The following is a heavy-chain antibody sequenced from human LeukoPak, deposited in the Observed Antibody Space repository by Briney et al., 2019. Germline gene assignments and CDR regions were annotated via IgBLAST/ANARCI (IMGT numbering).Heavy chain of an antibody. D-gene: IGHD6-19*01. Sequence: PSETLSLTCTVSGGSISSSSYYWSWIRQPPGKGLEWIGYIYYSGSTNYNPSLKSRVTISVDTSKNQFSLKLSSVTAADTAVYYCARVGNGQWLYEAYNWFDPWGQGTLVTVSS. CDR1: GGSISSSSYY. CDR3: ARVGNGQWLYEAYNWFDP. J-gene: IGHJ5*02. V-gene: IGHV4-61*01. CDR2: IYYSGST.